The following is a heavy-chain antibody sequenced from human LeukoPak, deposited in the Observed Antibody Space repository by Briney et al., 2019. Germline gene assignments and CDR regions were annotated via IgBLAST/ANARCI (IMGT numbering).Heavy chain of an antibody. CDR2: INHSGST. CDR3: ARGVTMVRGVIIGYYYYYMDV. J-gene: IGHJ6*03. V-gene: IGHV4-34*01. CDR1: GGSFSGYY. Sequence: SETLSLTCAVYGGSFSGYYWSWIRQPPGKGLEWIGEINHSGSTNYNPSLKSRVTISVDTSKNQFSLKLSSVTAADTAVYYCARGVTMVRGVIIGYYYYYMDVWGKGTTVTVS. D-gene: IGHD3-10*01.